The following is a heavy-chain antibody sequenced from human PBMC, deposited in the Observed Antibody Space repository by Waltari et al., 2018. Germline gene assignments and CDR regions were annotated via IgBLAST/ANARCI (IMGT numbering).Heavy chain of an antibody. D-gene: IGHD5-18*01. Sequence: GFPFSKAWMNWMRQAPGKGLEWVGRIKSTVDGGTTDYAAPVQGRFTISRDDSKNTLYLQMSSLRTEDTAVYYCLFVDTALIIPDVFDLWGQGTLVTVSS. CDR1: GFPFSKAW. V-gene: IGHV3-15*01. J-gene: IGHJ3*01. CDR3: LFVDTALIIPDVFDL. CDR2: IKSTVDGGTT.